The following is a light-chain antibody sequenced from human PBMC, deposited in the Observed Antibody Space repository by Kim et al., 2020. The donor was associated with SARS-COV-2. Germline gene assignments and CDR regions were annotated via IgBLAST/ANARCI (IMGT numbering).Light chain of an antibody. Sequence: SPGERAPLSCRASQSVSRNYLAWYQQKPGQAPRLLIYAASGRATGIPDRFSGSGSGTDFTLTISRLEPEDFAVYYCHQYGGSPRTFGQGTKVDIK. CDR3: HQYGGSPRT. CDR1: QSVSRNY. CDR2: AAS. J-gene: IGKJ1*01. V-gene: IGKV3-20*01.